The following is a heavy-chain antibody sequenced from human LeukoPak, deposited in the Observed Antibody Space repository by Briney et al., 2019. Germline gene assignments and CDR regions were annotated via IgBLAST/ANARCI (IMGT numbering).Heavy chain of an antibody. J-gene: IGHJ4*02. CDR1: GGSIRSSSYY. CDR2: IYYSGST. D-gene: IGHD2-15*01. Sequence: SETLSLTCTVSGGSIRSSSYYWGWIRQPPGKGLEGIGSIYYSGSTYYNPSLKSRATIPVDRSKNQFSLKLSPVTAADTAVYYCARVDYSYYFDYWGQGTLVTVSS. V-gene: IGHV4-39*07. CDR3: ARVDYSYYFDY.